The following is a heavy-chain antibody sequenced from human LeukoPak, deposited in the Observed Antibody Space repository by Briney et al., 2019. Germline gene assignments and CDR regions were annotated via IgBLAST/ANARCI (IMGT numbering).Heavy chain of an antibody. CDR1: GFTVSSNY. V-gene: IGHV3-53*01. CDR3: PRDSIMSTVTTDY. J-gene: IGHJ4*02. Sequence: PGGSLRLSCAASGFTVSSNYMSWVRQAPGKGLEWVSVIYSGGSTYYADSVKGRFTISRDNSKNTLYLQMNSLRAEDTAVYYCPRDSIMSTVTTDYWGEGTLVTVSS. CDR2: IYSGGST. D-gene: IGHD4-11*01.